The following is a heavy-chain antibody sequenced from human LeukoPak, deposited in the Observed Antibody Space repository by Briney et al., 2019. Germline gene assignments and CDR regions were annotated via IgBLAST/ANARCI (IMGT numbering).Heavy chain of an antibody. CDR2: IRYDGSNK. V-gene: IGHV3-30*02. Sequence: PGGSLRLSCAASGFTFSSYGMHWVRQAPGKGLEWVAFIRYDGSNKYYADSVKGRFTISRDNSKNTLYLQMNSLRAEDTAVYYCAKDSRLSGYYLDYFDYWGQGTLVTVSS. CDR1: GFTFSSYG. CDR3: AKDSRLSGYYLDYFDY. D-gene: IGHD3-22*01. J-gene: IGHJ4*02.